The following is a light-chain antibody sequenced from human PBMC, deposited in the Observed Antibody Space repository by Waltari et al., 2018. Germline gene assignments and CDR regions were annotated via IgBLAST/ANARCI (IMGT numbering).Light chain of an antibody. J-gene: IGKJ2*01. CDR1: QNLLSSSNNKNV. V-gene: IGKV4-1*01. CDR3: QQFYSIPYT. CDR2: WAS. Sequence: DIVMTQSPSTLPVSLGDGATLHCKSSQNLLSSSNNKNVLAWFQQRPGQSPKLLIYWASTRQSGVPDRFSGSESGTNFTLTINSLQPEDVALYYCQQFYSIPYTFGQGTKLEIK.